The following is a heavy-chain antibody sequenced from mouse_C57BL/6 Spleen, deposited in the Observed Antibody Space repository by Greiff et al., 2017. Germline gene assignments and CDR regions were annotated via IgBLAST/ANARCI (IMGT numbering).Heavy chain of an antibody. CDR1: GYTFTSYW. Sequence: QVQLKQPGAELVKPGASVTMSCKASGYTFTSYWITWVKQRPGQGLEGIGDIYPGSGSTNYNEKFKSQATLTVDKSSSTAYMQLSRLTSEDSAVDYCSRDYYGSPYDWGPVTTLTVSS. CDR3: SRDYYGSPYD. J-gene: IGHJ2*01. CDR2: IYPGSGST. D-gene: IGHD1-1*01. V-gene: IGHV1-55*01.